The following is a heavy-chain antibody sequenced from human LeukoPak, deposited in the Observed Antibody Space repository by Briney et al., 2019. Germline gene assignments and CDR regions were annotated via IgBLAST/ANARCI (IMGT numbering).Heavy chain of an antibody. Sequence: GGSLRLSCAASGFTFSSYAMSWVRQAPGKGLEWVSAISGSGGSTYYADSVKGRFTISRDNSKDTLYLQMNSLRAEDTAVYYCARRAGAYSHPYDYWGQGTLVTVSS. CDR2: ISGSGGST. V-gene: IGHV3-23*01. J-gene: IGHJ4*02. D-gene: IGHD4/OR15-4a*01. CDR1: GFTFSSYA. CDR3: ARRAGAYSHPYDY.